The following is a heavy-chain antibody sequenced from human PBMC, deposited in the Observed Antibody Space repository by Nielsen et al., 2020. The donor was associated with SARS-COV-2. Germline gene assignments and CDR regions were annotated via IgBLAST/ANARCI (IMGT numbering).Heavy chain of an antibody. Sequence: WIRQPPGKGLEWIGEINHSGSTNYNPSLKSRVTISVDTSKNQFSLKLSSVTAADTAVYYCARGRYYYGSGSYYNGYYYYYGMDAWGQGTTVTVSS. D-gene: IGHD3-10*01. CDR3: ARGRYYYGSGSYYNGYYYYYGMDA. CDR2: INHSGST. V-gene: IGHV4-34*01. J-gene: IGHJ6*02.